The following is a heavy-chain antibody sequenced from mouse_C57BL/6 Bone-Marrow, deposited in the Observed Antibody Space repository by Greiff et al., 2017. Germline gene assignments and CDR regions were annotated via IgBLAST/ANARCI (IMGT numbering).Heavy chain of an antibody. J-gene: IGHJ4*01. CDR3: SRKKGYAMDY. CDR2: IWSGGST. V-gene: IGHV2-2*01. Sequence: VQLKESGPGLVQPSQSLSITCTVSGFSLTSHGVHWVRQSPGTGLEWLGVIWSGGSTDYNAAFISRLSISKDNSQSQVFFKMNSLQADDTAIYYCSRKKGYAMDYWGQGTSVTVSS. CDR1: GFSLTSHG.